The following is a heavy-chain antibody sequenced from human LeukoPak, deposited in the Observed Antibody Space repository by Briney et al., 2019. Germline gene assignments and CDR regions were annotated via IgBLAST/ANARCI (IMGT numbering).Heavy chain of an antibody. V-gene: IGHV4-34*01. CDR1: GGSFSGSY. CDR2: INLSGST. J-gene: IGHJ4*02. CDR3: ARVSISLFGVVIAHFDS. D-gene: IGHD3-3*01. Sequence: SETLSLTCGVSGGSFSGSYWGWIRQPPGKGLEWIGEINLSGSTNYNSSLTSRVTISLDTSKNQFSLNLRSVTTADTAVYYCARVSISLFGVVIAHFDSWGQGTLVTVS.